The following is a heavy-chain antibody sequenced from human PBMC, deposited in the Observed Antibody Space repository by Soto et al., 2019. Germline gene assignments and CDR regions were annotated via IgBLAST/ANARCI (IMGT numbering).Heavy chain of an antibody. D-gene: IGHD3-3*01. J-gene: IGHJ4*02. CDR1: GASFSGYY. CDR3: ANQYYDFWSGRRYYFDY. CDR2: VNHSGST. Sequence: QMQLHQWGAGLLKPSETLSLTCAVYGASFSGYYWSWIRQPPGKGLEWIGEVNHSGSTNYDPSLKSRVTISVDTFKKHFSLKLSSVTAADTAVYYCANQYYDFWSGRRYYFDYWGQGTLVTVSS. V-gene: IGHV4-34*01.